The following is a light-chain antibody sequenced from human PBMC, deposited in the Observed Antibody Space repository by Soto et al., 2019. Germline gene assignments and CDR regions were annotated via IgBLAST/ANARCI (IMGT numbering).Light chain of an antibody. CDR2: AAS. V-gene: IGKV1-39*01. Sequence: DLQMTQSPSSLSASVGDRVTITCRASQSISSYLNWYQQKPGKAPKLLIYAASSLQSGVPSRFSGRGSGTDFTLTISSLQPEDFATYYCQQSYSTPWTFGQGTTVEIK. J-gene: IGKJ1*01. CDR3: QQSYSTPWT. CDR1: QSISSY.